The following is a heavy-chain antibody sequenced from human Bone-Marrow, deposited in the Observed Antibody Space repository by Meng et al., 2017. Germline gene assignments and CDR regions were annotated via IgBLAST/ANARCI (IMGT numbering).Heavy chain of an antibody. V-gene: IGHV4-34*01. Sequence: SETLSLTCAVYGGSFSGYYWSWIRQPPGKGLEWIGEINHSGSTNYNPSLKSRVTISVDTSKNQFSLKLSSVTAADTAVYYCARATRFQPRGGFDYWGQGTLVTVSS. CDR2: INHSGST. D-gene: IGHD3-3*01. J-gene: IGHJ4*02. CDR3: ARATRFQPRGGFDY. CDR1: GGSFSGYY.